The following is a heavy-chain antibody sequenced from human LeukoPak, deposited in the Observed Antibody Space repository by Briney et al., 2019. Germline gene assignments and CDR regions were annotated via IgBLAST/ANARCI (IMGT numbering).Heavy chain of an antibody. J-gene: IGHJ6*02. V-gene: IGHV3-9*01. D-gene: IGHD3-3*01. CDR3: ARDRNVWSGYRPKYYYYYYGMDV. CDR2: ISWNSGSI. Sequence: PGGSLRLSCAASGFTFSSYSMNWVRQTPGKGLEWVSGISWNSGSIGYADSVKGRFTTSRDNAKNSLYLQMNSLRAEDTAVYYCARDRNVWSGYRPKYYYYYYGMDVWGQGTTVTVSS. CDR1: GFTFSSYS.